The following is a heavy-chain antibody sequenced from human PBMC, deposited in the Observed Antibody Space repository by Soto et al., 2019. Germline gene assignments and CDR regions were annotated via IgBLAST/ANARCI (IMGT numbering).Heavy chain of an antibody. V-gene: IGHV3-30-3*01. J-gene: IGHJ4*02. CDR1: GFTFSSYA. Sequence: LRLSCAASGFTFSSYAMHWVRQSPGKGLEWVAVISYDGSNKYYADSVKGRFTISRDNSKNTLYPQMNSLRAEDTAVYYCARDRPPHIVGATLDYWGQGTPVTVSS. D-gene: IGHD1-26*01. CDR2: ISYDGSNK. CDR3: ARDRPPHIVGATLDY.